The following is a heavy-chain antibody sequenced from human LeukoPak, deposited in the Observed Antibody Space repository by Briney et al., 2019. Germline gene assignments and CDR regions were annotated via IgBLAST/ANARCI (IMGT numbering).Heavy chain of an antibody. J-gene: IGHJ6*03. V-gene: IGHV3-23*01. CDR1: GFTFSSCA. Sequence: GGSLRLSCAASGFTFSSCAMSWVRQAPGKGLEWVSAISGSGGSTYYADSVKGRFTISRDNSKNTLYLQMNSLRAEDTAVYYCAKESGGSSWYYYYMDVWGKGTTVTVSS. CDR2: ISGSGGST. CDR3: AKESGGSSWYYYYMDV. D-gene: IGHD6-13*01.